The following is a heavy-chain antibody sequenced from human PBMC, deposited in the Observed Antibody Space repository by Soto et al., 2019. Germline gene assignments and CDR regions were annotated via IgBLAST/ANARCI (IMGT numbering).Heavy chain of an antibody. CDR3: ARDVSRGMTTVTTHY. J-gene: IGHJ4*02. CDR2: ISAYNGNT. V-gene: IGHV1-18*01. D-gene: IGHD4-17*01. Sequence: ASVKVSCKASGYTFTSYGISWVRQAPGQRLEWMGWISAYNGNTNYAQKLQGRVTMTTDTSTSTAYMELRSLRSDDTAVYYCARDVSRGMTTVTTHYWGQGTLVTVSS. CDR1: GYTFTSYG.